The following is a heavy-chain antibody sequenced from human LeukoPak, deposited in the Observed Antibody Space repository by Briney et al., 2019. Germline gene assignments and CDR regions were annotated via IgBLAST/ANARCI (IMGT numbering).Heavy chain of an antibody. V-gene: IGHV4-59*08. CDR2: ISYSGST. Sequence: SETLSLTCSVSGDSISSYYWTWIRQPPGKGLEWIGYISYSGSTNYNPSLKSRVTISVDTSKNQISLKLTSVTSADTAVYYCARQGGATNDYWGQGTLVTVSS. J-gene: IGHJ4*02. CDR1: GDSISSYY. CDR3: ARQGGATNDY. D-gene: IGHD1-26*01.